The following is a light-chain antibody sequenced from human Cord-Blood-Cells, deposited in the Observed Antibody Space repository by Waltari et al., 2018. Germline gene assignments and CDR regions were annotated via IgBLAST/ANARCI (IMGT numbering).Light chain of an antibody. V-gene: IGLV3-25*03. J-gene: IGLJ1*01. CDR3: QSADSSGTYYV. Sequence: SYELTPPPSVSVSPGQTARITCSGDALPKQYANWYQQKPGQAPVLGIYKDSERPSGIPERFSGSSSGTTVTLTISGVQAEDEADYYCQSADSSGTYYVFGTGTKVTVL. CDR1: ALPKQY. CDR2: KDS.